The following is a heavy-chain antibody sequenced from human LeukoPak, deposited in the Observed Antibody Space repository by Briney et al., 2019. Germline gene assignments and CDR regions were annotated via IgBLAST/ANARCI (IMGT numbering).Heavy chain of an antibody. V-gene: IGHV3-7*01. CDR1: GFTFSNYW. D-gene: IGHD3-22*01. CDR3: ASPYYYDSSGYADAFDI. Sequence: AGGSLRLSCVASGFTFSNYWMSWVRQAPGKGLEWVANIKKDGSEKYYVDSVRGRFTISRDNAKNSMFLQMNSLRAEDTAVYYCASPYYYDSSGYADAFDIWGQGTMVTVSS. J-gene: IGHJ3*02. CDR2: IKKDGSEK.